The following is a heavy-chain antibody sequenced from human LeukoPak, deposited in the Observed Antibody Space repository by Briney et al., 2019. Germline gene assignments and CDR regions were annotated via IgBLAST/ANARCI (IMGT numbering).Heavy chain of an antibody. J-gene: IGHJ3*02. CDR3: ARDYYDSRGDAFDI. CDR2: IYYSGST. Sequence: PSETLSLTCTVSGGSISTYAWSWIRQPPGKGLEWIGYIYYSGSTNYNPSLKSRVTISVDTSKSQSSLKLSSVTAADTALYYCARDYYDSRGDAFDIWGQGTMVTVSS. V-gene: IGHV4-59*01. CDR1: GGSISTYA. D-gene: IGHD3-22*01.